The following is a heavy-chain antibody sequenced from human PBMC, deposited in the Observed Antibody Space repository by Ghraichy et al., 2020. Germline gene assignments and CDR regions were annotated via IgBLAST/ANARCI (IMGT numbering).Heavy chain of an antibody. CDR3: ATDLYSRPGGAGMGLDY. Sequence: LSLTCAASGFTFSSYAMHWVRQAPGKGLEWVAVISYDGSNKYYADSVKGRFTISRDNSKNTLYLQMNSLRAEDTAVYYCATDLYSRPGGAGMGLDYWGQGTLVTVSS. V-gene: IGHV3-30-3*01. J-gene: IGHJ4*02. D-gene: IGHD5-18*01. CDR2: ISYDGSNK. CDR1: GFTFSSYA.